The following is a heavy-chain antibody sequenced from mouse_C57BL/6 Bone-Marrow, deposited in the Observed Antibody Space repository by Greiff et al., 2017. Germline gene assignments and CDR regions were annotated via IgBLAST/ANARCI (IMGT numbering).Heavy chain of an antibody. CDR2: IYIGNGYT. CDR3: SRGYGSDCWYFDV. Sequence: EVKVEESGAELVRPGSSVKMSCKTSGYTFTSYGINWVKQRPGQGLEWIGYIYIGNGYTEYNEKFKGKATLTSDTSSSTAYMQLSSLTSEDSAIDFCSRGYGSDCWYFDVWGTGTTVTVSS. V-gene: IGHV1-58*01. J-gene: IGHJ1*03. D-gene: IGHD1-1*01. CDR1: GYTFTSYG.